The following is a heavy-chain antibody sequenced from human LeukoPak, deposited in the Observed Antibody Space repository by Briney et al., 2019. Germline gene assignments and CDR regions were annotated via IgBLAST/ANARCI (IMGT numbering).Heavy chain of an antibody. D-gene: IGHD3-10*01. Sequence: SETLSLTCTVAGGSISSYYWSWVRQPPGEGRGWVGYIYYSGSTNYNPSLKSRVTISVDTSKNQFSLKLSSVTAADTAVYYCARGRSPDPWGQGTLVTVSS. CDR2: IYYSGST. CDR3: ARGRSPDP. CDR1: GGSISSYY. V-gene: IGHV4-59*01. J-gene: IGHJ5*02.